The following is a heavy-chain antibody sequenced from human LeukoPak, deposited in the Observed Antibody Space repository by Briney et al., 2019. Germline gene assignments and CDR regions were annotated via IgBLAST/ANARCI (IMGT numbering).Heavy chain of an antibody. Sequence: GASVKVSCKASGYTFTGHYMHWVRQAPGQGLEWMGWISPNSGGTKYAQKFQGRVTLTRDTSISTAYMELSMLTSDDTAVYYCAISWRGVGAFKYWGQGTLVTVSS. V-gene: IGHV1-2*02. CDR1: GYTFTGHY. J-gene: IGHJ4*02. CDR3: AISWRGVGAFKY. D-gene: IGHD1-26*01. CDR2: ISPNSGGT.